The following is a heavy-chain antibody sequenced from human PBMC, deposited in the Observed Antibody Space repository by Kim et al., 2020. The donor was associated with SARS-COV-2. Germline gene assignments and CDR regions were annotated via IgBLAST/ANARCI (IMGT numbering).Heavy chain of an antibody. D-gene: IGHD6-19*01. CDR1: GYTFTTYV. J-gene: IGHJ6*02. CDR2: INPGNGDT. Sequence: ASVKVSCKSSGYTFTTYVIHWLRQAPGQRLEWMGWINPGNGDTKYSQNFQGRVTITRVTSASTAYMEVGSLTSEDTALYYCATSSSGWFYRGDYYYGMDVWGQGTTVTVSS. CDR3: ATSSSGWFYRGDYYYGMDV. V-gene: IGHV1-3*01.